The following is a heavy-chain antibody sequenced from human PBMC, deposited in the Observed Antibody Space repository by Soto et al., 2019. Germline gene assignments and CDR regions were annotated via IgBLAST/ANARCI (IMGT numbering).Heavy chain of an antibody. CDR1: GYTFTSYG. Sequence: ASVKASCKASGYTFTSYGISWVRQAPGQGLEWMGWISAYNGNTNYAQKLQGRVTMTTDTSTSTAYMELRSLRSDDTAVYYCARDRGTYSGSHYYYGMDVWGQGTTVTVSS. CDR3: ARDRGTYSGSHYYYGMDV. CDR2: ISAYNGNT. J-gene: IGHJ6*02. D-gene: IGHD1-26*01. V-gene: IGHV1-18*04.